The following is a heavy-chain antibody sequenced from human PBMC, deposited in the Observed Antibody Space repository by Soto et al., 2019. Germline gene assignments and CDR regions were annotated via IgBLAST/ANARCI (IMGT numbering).Heavy chain of an antibody. V-gene: IGHV1-46*03. CDR3: ARDPSIAVAGTHAFDI. D-gene: IGHD6-19*01. CDR2: INPSGGST. CDR1: GYAFTSYY. Sequence: LVKVSCKGSGYAFTSYYIHCLRHDPGQGLEWMGIINPSGGSTSYAQKFQGRVTMTRDTSTSTVYMELSSLRPEDTAVYYCARDPSIAVAGTHAFDIWGQGTMVTVSS. J-gene: IGHJ3*02.